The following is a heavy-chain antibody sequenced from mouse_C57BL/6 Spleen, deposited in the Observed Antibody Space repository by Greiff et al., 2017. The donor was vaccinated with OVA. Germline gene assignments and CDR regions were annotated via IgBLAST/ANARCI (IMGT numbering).Heavy chain of an antibody. Sequence: EVMLVESGGGLVKPGGSLKLSCAASGFTFSSHAMPWVRQTPEKRLEWVASISDGGSYTYYPDNVKGRFTISKENAKNNLCQQMSHLNAEDTAMYYGERDYYGNSYYIDYWGQGTTLTVSS. V-gene: IGHV5-4*01. CDR1: GFTFSSHA. CDR3: ERDYYGNSYYIDY. CDR2: ISDGGSYT. J-gene: IGHJ2*01. D-gene: IGHD1-1*01.